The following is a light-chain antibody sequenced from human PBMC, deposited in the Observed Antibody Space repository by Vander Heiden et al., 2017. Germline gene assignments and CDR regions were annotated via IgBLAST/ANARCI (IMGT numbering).Light chain of an antibody. V-gene: IGLV1-40*01. CDR3: QSDDSSLSAVV. CDR2: GNS. CDR1: SSNIGAGYD. Sequence: QSVLTPPPSVSGAPGQRVTISCTGSSSNIGAGYDVHWYQQLPGTAPKLLIYGNSNRPSGVPDRFSGSKSGTSASLAITGLQAEDEADYYCQSDDSSLSAVVFGGGTKLTVL. J-gene: IGLJ2*01.